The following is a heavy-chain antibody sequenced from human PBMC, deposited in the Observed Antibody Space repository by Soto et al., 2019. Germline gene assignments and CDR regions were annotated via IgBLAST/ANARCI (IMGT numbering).Heavy chain of an antibody. Sequence: QVQLQESGPGLVKPSQTLSLICSVSGASIGSGVYYWSWIRRLPGKGLEWIGYVYYSGSTYSNPSLTSRVAISVDTSRNQFSLRLSSVTAADTAVYHRARGLSGSGSFVSSFDPWGQGTLVTVSS. CDR2: VYYSGST. J-gene: IGHJ5*02. D-gene: IGHD3-10*01. V-gene: IGHV4-31*03. CDR3: ARGLSGSGSFVSSFDP. CDR1: GASIGSGVYY.